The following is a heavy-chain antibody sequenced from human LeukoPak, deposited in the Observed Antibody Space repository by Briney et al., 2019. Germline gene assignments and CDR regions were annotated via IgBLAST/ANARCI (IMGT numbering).Heavy chain of an antibody. J-gene: IGHJ6*04. CDR1: GFTFSSYS. V-gene: IGHV3-21*01. Sequence: GGSLRLSCAASGFTFSSYSMNWVRQAPGKGLEWVSSISSRGSNIYYADSVEGRFTISRDNDENSVYLHMKSESAEDSGVYFCGEFGFTMIGGVWGKGTTVTISS. CDR3: GEFGFTMIGGV. CDR2: ISSRGSNI. D-gene: IGHD3-10*02.